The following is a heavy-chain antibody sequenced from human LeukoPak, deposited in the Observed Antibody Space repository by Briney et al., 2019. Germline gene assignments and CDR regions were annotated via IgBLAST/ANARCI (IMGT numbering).Heavy chain of an antibody. CDR3: ARVRGMYYYGSGRYFDY. J-gene: IGHJ4*02. CDR1: GGTFSSYA. Sequence: SVKVSCKASGGTFSSYAISWVRQAPGQGLEWMGGVIPIFGTANYAQEFQGRVTITADESTSTAYMELSSLRSEDTAVYYCARVRGMYYYGSGRYFDYWGQGTLVTVSS. V-gene: IGHV1-69*13. CDR2: VIPIFGTA. D-gene: IGHD3-10*01.